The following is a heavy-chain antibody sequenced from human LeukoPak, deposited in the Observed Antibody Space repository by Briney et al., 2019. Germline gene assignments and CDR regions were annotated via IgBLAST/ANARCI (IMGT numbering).Heavy chain of an antibody. CDR3: ARGLSHYYYGMDV. V-gene: IGHV3-53*01. CDR2: IYSGGST. J-gene: IGHJ6*02. Sequence: GGSLRLSCAASGFTVSSNYMSWVRQAPGKGLEWVSVIYSGGSTYYADSVKGRFTISRDNSKNTLYLQMSSLRAEDTAVYYCARGLSHYYYGMDVWGQGTTVTVSS. D-gene: IGHD3-16*02. CDR1: GFTVSSNY.